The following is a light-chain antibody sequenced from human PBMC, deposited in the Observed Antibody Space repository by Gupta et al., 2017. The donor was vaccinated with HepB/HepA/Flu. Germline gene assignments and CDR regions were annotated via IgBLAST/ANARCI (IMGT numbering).Light chain of an antibody. V-gene: IGKV3-20*01. J-gene: IGKJ1*01. Sequence: EVLLTQSPGTLSLSLGERGTLSCRASQTININFLVWYQQKPGQAPRLLFYATSQATDVPDRFSGSGSGTDFTLTIDRLEPEDVAVYYCQQYAASPYTFGQGTKVEIK. CDR3: QQYAASPYT. CDR2: ATS. CDR1: QTININF.